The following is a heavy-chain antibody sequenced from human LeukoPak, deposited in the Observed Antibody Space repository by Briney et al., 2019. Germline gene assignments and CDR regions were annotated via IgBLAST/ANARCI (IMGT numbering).Heavy chain of an antibody. CDR1: GGSISSSSYY. V-gene: IGHV4-39*01. CDR3: ASLRRDGYKYYFDY. CDR2: IYYSGST. D-gene: IGHD5-24*01. Sequence: SETLSLTCTVSGGSISSSSYYWGWIRQPPGKGLEWIGSIYYSGSTYYNPSLKSRVTISVDTSKNQFSLKLSSVAAADTAVYYCASLRRDGYKYYFDYWGQGTLVTVSS. J-gene: IGHJ4*02.